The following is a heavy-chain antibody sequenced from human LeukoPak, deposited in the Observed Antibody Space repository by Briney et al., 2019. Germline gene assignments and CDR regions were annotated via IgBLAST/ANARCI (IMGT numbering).Heavy chain of an antibody. CDR3: ARRRYGDYQDLFDF. CDR2: IYPGDSDT. Sequence: GESLKISCKGSGYTFTNYWIGWVRQMPGKGLEWMGIIYPGDSDTRYSPSFQGQVTISADKSISTAFLQWSSLKASDTAMYYCARRRYGDYQDLFDFWGQGILVTVSS. V-gene: IGHV5-51*01. CDR1: GYTFTNYW. J-gene: IGHJ4*02. D-gene: IGHD4-17*01.